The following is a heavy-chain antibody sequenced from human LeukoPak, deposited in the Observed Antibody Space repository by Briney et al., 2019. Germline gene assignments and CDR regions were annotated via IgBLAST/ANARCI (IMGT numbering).Heavy chain of an antibody. J-gene: IGHJ5*02. CDR2: ISGSGGST. Sequence: GGSLRLSCVASGFTFSSYAMSWVRQAPGKGLEWVSAISGSGGSTYYADSVKGRFTISRDNSKNTLYLQMSSLRAEDTAVYYCAKEGIPGRGLSWFDPWGQGTLVTVSS. D-gene: IGHD2-2*01. V-gene: IGHV3-23*01. CDR1: GFTFSSYA. CDR3: AKEGIPGRGLSWFDP.